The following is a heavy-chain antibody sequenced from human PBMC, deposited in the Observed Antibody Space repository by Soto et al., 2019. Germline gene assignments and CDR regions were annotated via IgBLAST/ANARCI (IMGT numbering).Heavy chain of an antibody. Sequence: QVQLVESGGGVVQPGRSLRLSCAASGFTFSHYAMHWVRQAPGKGLEWVALMSYDGSNEYYADSVKGRVTISRDNSKNTLYLQMTSLRAEDTAGSYCAKDGSNNFDYWGQGTLVTVSS. J-gene: IGHJ4*02. V-gene: IGHV3-30*18. CDR1: GFTFSHYA. D-gene: IGHD1-26*01. CDR3: AKDGSNNFDY. CDR2: MSYDGSNE.